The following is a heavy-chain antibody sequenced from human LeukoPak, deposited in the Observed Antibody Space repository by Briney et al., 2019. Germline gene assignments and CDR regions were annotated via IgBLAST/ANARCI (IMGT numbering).Heavy chain of an antibody. CDR3: VRKMKTGSSSGYYDY. CDR2: ISTSSTYI. CDR1: GFIFSCHT. D-gene: IGHD1-1*01. J-gene: IGHJ4*02. Sequence: PGGSLRLTCAASGFIFSCHTMNWVRQAPGRGLEWVSSISTSSTYIYYAGSVEGRFTISRHNPKNSLFLQMNSLRAEDTAIYYCVRKMKTGSSSGYYDYWGQGILVTVSS. V-gene: IGHV3-21*06.